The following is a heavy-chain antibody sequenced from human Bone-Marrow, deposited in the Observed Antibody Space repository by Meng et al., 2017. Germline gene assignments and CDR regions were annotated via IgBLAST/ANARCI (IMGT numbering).Heavy chain of an antibody. CDR3: ARFTPFDY. CDR2: INTDGSST. J-gene: IGHJ4*02. CDR1: GFTFSSYW. Sequence: EVHLVEAGGALVQPGGSLRLSCTASGFTFSSYWMHWVRQAPGKGPVWVSRINTDGSSTDYADSVKGRFTISRDNAKNTLYLQMNSLRAEDTAMYYCARFTPFDYWGQGTLVTVFS. V-gene: IGHV3-74*01.